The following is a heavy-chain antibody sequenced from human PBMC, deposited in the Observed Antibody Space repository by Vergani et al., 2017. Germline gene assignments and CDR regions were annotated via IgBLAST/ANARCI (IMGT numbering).Heavy chain of an antibody. V-gene: IGHV3-23*01. D-gene: IGHD3-22*01. J-gene: IGHJ4*02. CDR2: ISGSGGRT. CDR1: GFTFSSYA. CDR3: AKGPPGEMIVVVITTG. Sequence: EVQLLESGGGLVQPGGSLRLSCAASGFTFSSYAMSWVRQAPGKGLEWVSAISGSGGRTYYANSLKGRFTISRDNSKNTMYLQKNSLGAEDTAVYYCAKGPPGEMIVVVITTGWGQGTLVTVSS.